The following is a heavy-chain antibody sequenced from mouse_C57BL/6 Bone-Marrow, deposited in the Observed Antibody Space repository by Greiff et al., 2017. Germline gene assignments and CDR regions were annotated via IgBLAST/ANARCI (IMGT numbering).Heavy chain of an antibody. Sequence: QVQLKQSGAELARPGASVKMSCKASGYTFTSYTMHWVKQRPGQGLEWIGYINPSSGYTKYNQKFKDKATLTADKSSSTAYMQLSSLTSEDSAVYYCAREGGNYFYAMDYWGQGTSVTVSS. CDR2: INPSSGYT. D-gene: IGHD2-1*01. V-gene: IGHV1-4*01. J-gene: IGHJ4*01. CDR1: GYTFTSYT. CDR3: AREGGNYFYAMDY.